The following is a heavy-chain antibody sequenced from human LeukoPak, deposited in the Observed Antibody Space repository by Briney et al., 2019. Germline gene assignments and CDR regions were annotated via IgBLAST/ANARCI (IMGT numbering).Heavy chain of an antibody. CDR2: ISSSSSYI. J-gene: IGHJ4*02. CDR3: AREEYSGSYYFDY. CDR1: GFTFSGYS. V-gene: IGHV3-21*01. D-gene: IGHD1-26*01. Sequence: PGGSLRLSCAASGFTFSGYSMDWVRQAPGKGLEWVSSISSSSSYIYYADSVKGRFTISRDNAKNSLYLQMNSLRAEDTAVYYCAREEYSGSYYFDYWGQGTLVTVSS.